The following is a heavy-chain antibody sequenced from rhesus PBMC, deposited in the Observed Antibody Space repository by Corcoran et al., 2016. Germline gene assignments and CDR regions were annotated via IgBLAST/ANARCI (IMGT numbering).Heavy chain of an antibody. CDR1: GGSISDSYR. Sequence: QVQLQESGPGVVKPSETLSLTCAVSGGSISDSYRWSWIRQPPGKGLEWIGYLYGSSTSTNYNPSLKSRVTISKDTSKNQFSLKLSSVTAADTAVYYCARALSLYYEDDYGYYDFDYWGQGVLVTVSS. V-gene: IGHV4S10*01. J-gene: IGHJ4*01. CDR2: LYGSSTST. CDR3: ARALSLYYEDDYGYYDFDY. D-gene: IGHD3-9*01.